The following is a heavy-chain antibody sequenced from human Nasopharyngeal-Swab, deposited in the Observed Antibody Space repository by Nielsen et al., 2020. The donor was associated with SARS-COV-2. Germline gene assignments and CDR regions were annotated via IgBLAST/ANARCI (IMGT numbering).Heavy chain of an antibody. V-gene: IGHV3-30-3*01. CDR3: ARDLKGNYADSGDY. Sequence: GGSLRLSCAASGFTFSSDAMNGVRQAPGKGLEWVAFISYDGSNKYYADSVKGRFTISRDNSKNTLYLQMNSLRAEDTAVYYCARDLKGNYADSGDYWGQGTLVTVS. D-gene: IGHD4-11*01. CDR1: GFTFSSDA. CDR2: ISYDGSNK. J-gene: IGHJ4*02.